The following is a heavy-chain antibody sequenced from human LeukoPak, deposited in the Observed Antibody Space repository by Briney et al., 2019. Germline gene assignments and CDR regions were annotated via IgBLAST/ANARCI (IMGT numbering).Heavy chain of an antibody. V-gene: IGHV4-39*07. CDR1: GGSISNSTYY. D-gene: IGHD6-19*01. CDR2: IYFSGST. Sequence: SETLSLTCTVSGGSISNSTYYWGWIRQPPGKGLEWIGSIYFSGSTYYNPSLKSRVTLSMDTSKLQFSLKLTSVTAADTAVYYCAREGGKQWLVFDYWGQGALVTVSS. CDR3: AREGGKQWLVFDY. J-gene: IGHJ4*02.